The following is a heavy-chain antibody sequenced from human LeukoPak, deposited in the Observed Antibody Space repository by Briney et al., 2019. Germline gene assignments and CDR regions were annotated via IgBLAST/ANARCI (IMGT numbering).Heavy chain of an antibody. V-gene: IGHV3-74*03. Sequence: GGSLRLSCAASGFTFSSYWMHWVRQAPGKGPVWVSRINSDGTGTMYVDSVKGRFTISRDNAKNTLYLQMNSLRAEDTAVYYCAKHMAFDIWGQGTMVTVS. CDR3: AKHMAFDI. D-gene: IGHD2-21*01. J-gene: IGHJ3*02. CDR1: GFTFSSYW. CDR2: INSDGTGT.